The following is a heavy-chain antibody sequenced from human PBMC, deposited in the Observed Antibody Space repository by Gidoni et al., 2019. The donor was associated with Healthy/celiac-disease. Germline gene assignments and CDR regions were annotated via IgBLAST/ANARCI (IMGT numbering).Heavy chain of an antibody. D-gene: IGHD6-13*01. CDR3: AKDEGAAAGTKAFDI. J-gene: IGHJ3*02. V-gene: IGHV3-23*01. Sequence: EVQLLESGGGLVQPGGSLRLSCAASGFTFSSYAMRWVRQAPGKGLDGVSAISGSGGSTYYADSVKGRFTISRDNSKNTLYLQMNSLRAEDTAVYYCAKDEGAAAGTKAFDIWGQGTMVTVSS. CDR1: GFTFSSYA. CDR2: ISGSGGST.